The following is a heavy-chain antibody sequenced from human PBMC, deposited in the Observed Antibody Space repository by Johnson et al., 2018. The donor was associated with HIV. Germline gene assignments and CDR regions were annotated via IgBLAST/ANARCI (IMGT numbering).Heavy chain of an antibody. CDR1: GFMFSRYN. CDR3: ARDATPWGGDYVGYAFDL. CDR2: ITSSGSSI. V-gene: IGHV3-48*03. Sequence: VQLVESGGGLVKPGGSLRLSCEVSGFMFSRYNMAWVRQAPGKGLECLSYITSSGSSIYYTDSVKGRFTIPRDNAKTSLFLRMNSLRADDSAIYYCARDATPWGGDYVGYAFDLWGQGTVVTVSS. J-gene: IGHJ3*01. D-gene: IGHD4-17*01.